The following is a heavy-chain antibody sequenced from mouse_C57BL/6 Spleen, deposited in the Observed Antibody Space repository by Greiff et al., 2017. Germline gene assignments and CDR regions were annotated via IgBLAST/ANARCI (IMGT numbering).Heavy chain of an antibody. Sequence: EVQGVESGTVLARPGASVKMSCKTSGYTFTSYWMHWVKQRPGQGLEWIGAIYPGNSDTSYNQKFKGKAKLTAVTSASTAYMELSSLTNEDSAVYYCTGPHYGNWYFDVWGTGTTVTVSS. J-gene: IGHJ1*03. CDR1: GYTFTSYW. V-gene: IGHV1-5*01. D-gene: IGHD2-1*01. CDR2: IYPGNSDT. CDR3: TGPHYGNWYFDV.